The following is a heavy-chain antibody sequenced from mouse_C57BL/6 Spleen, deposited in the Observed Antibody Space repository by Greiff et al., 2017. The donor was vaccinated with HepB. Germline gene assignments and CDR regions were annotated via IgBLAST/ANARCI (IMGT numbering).Heavy chain of an antibody. CDR2: IYPRSGNT. Sequence: VQLQQSGAELARPGASVKLSCKASGYTFTSYGISWVKQRTGQGLEWIGEIYPRSGNTYYNEKFKGKATLTADKSSSTAYMELRSLTSEDSAVYFCARNFITTVVFDYWGQGTTLTVSS. D-gene: IGHD1-1*01. J-gene: IGHJ2*01. CDR3: ARNFITTVVFDY. CDR1: GYTFTSYG. V-gene: IGHV1-81*01.